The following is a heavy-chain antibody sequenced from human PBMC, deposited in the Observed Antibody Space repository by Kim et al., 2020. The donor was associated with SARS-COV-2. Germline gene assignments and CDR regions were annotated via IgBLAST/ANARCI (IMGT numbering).Heavy chain of an antibody. CDR1: GFTFSSYE. CDR3: ARDFISGYDILTGDSYYYGMDV. V-gene: IGHV3-48*03. Sequence: GGSLRLSCAASGFTFSSYEMNWVRQAPGKGLEWVSYISSSGSTIYYADSVKGRFTISRDNAKNSLYLQMNSLRAEDTAVYYCARDFISGYDILTGDSYYYGMDVWGQGTTVTVSS. J-gene: IGHJ6*02. D-gene: IGHD3-9*01. CDR2: ISSSGSTI.